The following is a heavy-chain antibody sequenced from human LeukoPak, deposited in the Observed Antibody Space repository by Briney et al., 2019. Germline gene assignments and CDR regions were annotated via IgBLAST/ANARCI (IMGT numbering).Heavy chain of an antibody. CDR1: VFTFSSYC. J-gene: IGHJ4*02. V-gene: IGHV3-74*01. Sequence: GGSLTLSCAASVFTFSSYCMHWVRQAPGRGLVWVSSINSEWSDKTDADFVKGRFTISRDNAKNTLYRQMNSLRADDTAVYYCARVPYGSGTFDYWGQGTLVTVSS. D-gene: IGHD3-10*01. CDR2: INSEWSDK. CDR3: ARVPYGSGTFDY.